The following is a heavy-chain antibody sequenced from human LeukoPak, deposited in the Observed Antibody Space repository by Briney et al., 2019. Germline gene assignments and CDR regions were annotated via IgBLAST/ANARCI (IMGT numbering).Heavy chain of an antibody. CDR3: ARGYYDTGDLDL. V-gene: IGHV1-69*06. D-gene: IGHD3-22*01. CDR2: IIPIFDTV. J-gene: IGHJ2*01. Sequence: GASVKVSCKASGGTFTSYAINWVRQAPGQGLEWMGEIIPIFDTVNYAQKFQGRVTITADNSTITAYMELRGLRSEDTAIYFCARGYYDTGDLDLWGRGTLVTVSS. CDR1: GGTFTSYA.